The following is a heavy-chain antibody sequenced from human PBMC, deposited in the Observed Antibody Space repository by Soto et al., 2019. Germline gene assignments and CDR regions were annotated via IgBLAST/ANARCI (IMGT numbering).Heavy chain of an antibody. V-gene: IGHV3-21*01. Sequence: EVQLVESGGGLVKPGGSLRLSCAASGFTFSSYSMNWVRQAPGKGLEWVSSISSSSSYIYYADSVKGRFTISRDNAKKSLYLQMNSLRAEDTAVYYCARVGNSSSWYFDFDYWGQGTLVTVSS. CDR1: GFTFSSYS. J-gene: IGHJ4*02. CDR2: ISSSSSYI. D-gene: IGHD6-13*01. CDR3: ARVGNSSSWYFDFDY.